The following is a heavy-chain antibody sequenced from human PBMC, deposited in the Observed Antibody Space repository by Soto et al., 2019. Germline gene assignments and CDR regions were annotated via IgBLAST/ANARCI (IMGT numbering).Heavy chain of an antibody. V-gene: IGHV3-23*01. D-gene: IGHD3-3*01. J-gene: IGHJ4*02. CDR2: ISGSGGST. CDR3: AKVSDYDFWSGYSGY. Sequence: SLRLSCAASGFTFSSYAMSWVRQAPGKGLEWVSAISGSGGSTYYADSVKGRFTISRDNSKNTLYLQMNSLRAEDTAVYYCAKVSDYDFWSGYSGYWGQGTLVTVSS. CDR1: GFTFSSYA.